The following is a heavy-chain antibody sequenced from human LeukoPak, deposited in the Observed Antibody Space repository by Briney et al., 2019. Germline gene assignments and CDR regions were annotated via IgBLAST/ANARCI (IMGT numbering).Heavy chain of an antibody. CDR1: GGSISSSSYY. Sequence: PSETLSLTCTVSGGSISSSSYYWGWIRQPPGKGLEWIGSIYYSGSTYYNPSLKSRVTISVDTSKNQFSLKLSSVTAADTAVYYCARLNDYGRDYWGQGTLVTVSS. V-gene: IGHV4-39*07. D-gene: IGHD4-17*01. CDR3: ARLNDYGRDY. CDR2: IYYSGST. J-gene: IGHJ4*02.